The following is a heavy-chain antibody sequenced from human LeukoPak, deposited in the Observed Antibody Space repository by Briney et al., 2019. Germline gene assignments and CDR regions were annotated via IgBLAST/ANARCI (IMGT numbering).Heavy chain of an antibody. D-gene: IGHD3-10*01. V-gene: IGHV4-39*07. Sequence: SETLSLTCTVSGVSISSSNSYWGWIRQPPGKGLEWIGSIYYSGNTYYNASLKSRVTISVDTSKNQFSLKLSSVTAADTAVYYCASSAVLLWFGELFHFDYWGQGTLVTVSS. CDR3: ASSAVLLWFGELFHFDY. CDR2: IYYSGNT. CDR1: GVSISSSNSY. J-gene: IGHJ4*02.